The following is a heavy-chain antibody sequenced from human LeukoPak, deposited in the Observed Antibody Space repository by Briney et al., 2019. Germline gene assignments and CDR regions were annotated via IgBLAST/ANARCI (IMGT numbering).Heavy chain of an antibody. CDR1: GFSFSSYW. CDR2: IRHDGGEK. D-gene: IGHD3-22*01. Sequence: PGGSLRLSCAASGFSFSSYWMTWVRQAPGKGLEWVANIRHDGGEKYFVDCVKGRFTISRDNAKNSLYLQMNSLRAEDTAVYSCARVLREGTSGYAFDYWGQGTLVTVSS. CDR3: ARVLREGTSGYAFDY. V-gene: IGHV3-7*01. J-gene: IGHJ4*02.